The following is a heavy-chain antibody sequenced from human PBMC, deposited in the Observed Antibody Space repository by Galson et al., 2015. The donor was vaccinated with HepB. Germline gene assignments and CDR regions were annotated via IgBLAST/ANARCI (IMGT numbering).Heavy chain of an antibody. CDR2: ISYDGSNK. Sequence: SLRLSCAASGFTFSSYAMHWVRQAPGKGLEWVAVISYDGSNKYYADSVKGRFTISRDNSKNTLYLQMNSLRAEDTAVYYCARDAAAFDYWGQGTLVTVSS. V-gene: IGHV3-30*04. CDR3: ARDAAAFDY. D-gene: IGHD2-2*01. CDR1: GFTFSSYA. J-gene: IGHJ4*02.